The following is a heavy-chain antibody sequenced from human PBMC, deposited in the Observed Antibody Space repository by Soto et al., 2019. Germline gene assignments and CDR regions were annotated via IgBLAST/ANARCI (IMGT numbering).Heavy chain of an antibody. V-gene: IGHV4-30-4*01. D-gene: IGHD2-2*01. CDR3: ARRLLRPYYYYYYGMNV. CDR1: GGSISSGDYY. CDR2: IYYSGST. J-gene: IGHJ6*02. Sequence: SQTLSLTCTVSGGSISSGDYYWSWIRQPPGKGLEWIGYIYYSGSTYYNPSLKSRVTISVDTSKNQFSLKLSSVTAADTAVYYCARRLLRPYYYYYYGMNVWGQGTTVTVSS.